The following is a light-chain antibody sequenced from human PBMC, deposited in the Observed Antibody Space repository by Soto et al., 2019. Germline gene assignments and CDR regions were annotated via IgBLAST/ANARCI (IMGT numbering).Light chain of an antibody. V-gene: IGLV2-14*01. Sequence: QSVLTQPASVSGSPGQSITISCTGTSSDVGGYNYVSWYQQFSGKAPKLLIYDVTNRPSGVSDRFSGSKSGNTASLTISGLQAEDEADYSCSSYTSSSTPWVFGTGTKVTVL. CDR2: DVT. CDR3: SSYTSSSTPWV. CDR1: SSDVGGYNY. J-gene: IGLJ1*01.